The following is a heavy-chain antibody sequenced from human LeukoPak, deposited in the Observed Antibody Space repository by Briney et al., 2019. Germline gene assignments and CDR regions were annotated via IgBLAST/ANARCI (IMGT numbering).Heavy chain of an antibody. J-gene: IGHJ4*02. D-gene: IGHD3-16*02. Sequence: TGGSLRLSCAASGFTFSSYWMSWVRQAPGKGLEWVANIKQDGSEKYYVDSVKGRFTISGDNAKNSLYLQMNSLRVEDTAVYYCARGGYDYVWGSYRSPRNFDYWGQGTLVTVSS. CDR1: GFTFSSYW. V-gene: IGHV3-7*01. CDR3: ARGGYDYVWGSYRSPRNFDY. CDR2: IKQDGSEK.